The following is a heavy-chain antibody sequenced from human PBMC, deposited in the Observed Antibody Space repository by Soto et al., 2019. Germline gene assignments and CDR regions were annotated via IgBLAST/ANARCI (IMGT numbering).Heavy chain of an antibody. CDR1: GGSIRSGNYY. J-gene: IGHJ6*02. V-gene: IGHV4-31*03. CDR2: IHYSGSN. Sequence: QVQLQESGPGLVKPSQTLSLTCKVSGGSIRSGNYYWTWIRQHPGEGLEWIGNIHYSGSNYYNPSLKSRLTISVDTSKNQFSLKLSSVTAADTAVYYCARDGWPNYYYYGMDVWGQGTTVTVSS. CDR3: ARDGWPNYYYYGMDV. D-gene: IGHD2-15*01.